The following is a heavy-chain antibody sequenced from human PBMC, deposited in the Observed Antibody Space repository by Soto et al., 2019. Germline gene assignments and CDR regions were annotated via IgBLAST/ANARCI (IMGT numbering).Heavy chain of an antibody. Sequence: QVQLQQWGAGLLKPSETLSLTCAVYGGSFSGYYWSWIRQPPGKGLEWIGEINHSGSTNYNPSLKSRVTISGDTSKNQFSLKLSSVTAADTAVYYCARGLPEPAAGANWFDPWGQGTLVTVSS. CDR2: INHSGST. J-gene: IGHJ5*02. V-gene: IGHV4-34*01. D-gene: IGHD6-13*01. CDR3: ARGLPEPAAGANWFDP. CDR1: GGSFSGYY.